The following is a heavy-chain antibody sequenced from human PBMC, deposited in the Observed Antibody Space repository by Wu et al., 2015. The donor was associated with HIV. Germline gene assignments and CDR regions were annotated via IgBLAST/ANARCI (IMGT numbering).Heavy chain of an antibody. CDR1: GGTFSSYA. J-gene: IGHJ4*02. CDR3: ARVHGYSDYEYYFDY. D-gene: IGHD5-12*01. Sequence: VQLVQSGAEVKKPGSSVKVSCKASGGTFSSYAISWVRQAPGQGLDWMGRIIPIFGTTSYAQNFQGRVTITADESTSIVYMELSSLRSEDTAVYYCARVHGYSDYEYYFDYWGQGTLVTVSS. V-gene: IGHV1-69*13. CDR2: IIPIFGTT.